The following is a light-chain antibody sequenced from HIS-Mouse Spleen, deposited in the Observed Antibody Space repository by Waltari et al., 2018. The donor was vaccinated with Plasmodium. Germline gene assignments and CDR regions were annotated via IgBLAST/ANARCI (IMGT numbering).Light chain of an antibody. J-gene: IGKJ3*01. Sequence: IVLTQSPATLSVSPGARATLSCRASLRVSSTLAWYQQKPGQAPRLLIYGASTRATGIPARFSGSGSGTEFTLTISSLQSEEFEVYYCQQYNNWSFTFGPGTKVDIK. CDR2: GAS. V-gene: IGKV3-15*01. CDR3: QQYNNWSFT. CDR1: LRVSST.